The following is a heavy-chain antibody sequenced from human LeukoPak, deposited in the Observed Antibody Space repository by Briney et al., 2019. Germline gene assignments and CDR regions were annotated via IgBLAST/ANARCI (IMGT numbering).Heavy chain of an antibody. D-gene: IGHD4-23*01. CDR2: IYYSGST. CDR1: GGSISSYY. V-gene: IGHV4-59*01. Sequence: PSETLSLTCTVYGGSISSYYWSWIRQPPGKGLEWIGYIYYSGSTNYNPSLKSRVTISVDTSKNQFSLKLSSVTAADTAVYYCATSRWGPNWFDPWGQGTLVTVSS. CDR3: ATSRWGPNWFDP. J-gene: IGHJ5*02.